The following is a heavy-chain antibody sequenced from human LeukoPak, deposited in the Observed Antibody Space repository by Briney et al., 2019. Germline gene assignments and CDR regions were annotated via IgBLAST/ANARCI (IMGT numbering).Heavy chain of an antibody. CDR1: GFSLSDAW. D-gene: IGHD5-18*01. CDR2: IKSKTDHGKT. V-gene: IGHV3-15*01. Sequence: GGSLRLSCAASGFSLSDAWVTWVRQAPGKGLEWVGRIKSKTDHGKTDYAAPVKDRFTISRDDSKNTLYLQMNSLKIEDTAVHYCTTDPMDLWIQLWLARGGMDVWGQGTTVTVSS. J-gene: IGHJ6*02. CDR3: TTDPMDLWIQLWLARGGMDV.